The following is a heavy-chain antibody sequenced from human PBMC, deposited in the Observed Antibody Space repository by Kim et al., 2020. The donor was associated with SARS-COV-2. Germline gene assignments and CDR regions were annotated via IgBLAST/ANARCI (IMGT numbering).Heavy chain of an antibody. CDR2: ISHDANKK. D-gene: IGHD3-10*01. J-gene: IGHJ4*02. V-gene: IGHV3-30*03. CDR3: ARDTKGSGSYLDF. Sequence: GGSLRLSCAASGLIFSNHGMHWVRQAPGKGLEWVAVISHDANKKYYADSVQGRFIISRDNSNNTLFLQMNSLRPEDSAVYHCARDTKGSGSYLDFWGQGTLVSVSS. CDR1: GLIFSNHG.